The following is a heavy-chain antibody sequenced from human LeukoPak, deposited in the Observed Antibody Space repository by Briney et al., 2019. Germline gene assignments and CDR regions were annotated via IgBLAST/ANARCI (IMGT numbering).Heavy chain of an antibody. J-gene: IGHJ6*03. V-gene: IGHV4-59*01. CDR1: GASMSSYF. Sequence: SETLSLTCEVSGASMSSYFWTWIRQPPGKALQWIGYVYHSGSTNYNPSLKSRVTISVDTSKNQFSLKLSSVTAADTAVYYCARSVEGYCRGGSCYYYSYYMDVWGKGTTVTVSS. CDR2: VYHSGST. CDR3: ARSVEGYCRGGSCYYYSYYMDV. D-gene: IGHD2-15*01.